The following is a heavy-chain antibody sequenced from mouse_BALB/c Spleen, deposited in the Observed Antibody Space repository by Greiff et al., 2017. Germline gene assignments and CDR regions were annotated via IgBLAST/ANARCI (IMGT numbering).Heavy chain of an antibody. V-gene: IGHV2-6-5*01. CDR3: AKHEGQLGLRTFAY. D-gene: IGHD3-2*01. Sequence: VQGVESGPGLVAPSQSLSITCTVSGFSLTDYGVSWIRQPPGKGLEWLGVIWGGGSKYYNSALKSRLSISKDNSKSQVFLKMNSLQTDDTAMYYCAKHEGQLGLRTFAYWGQGTLVTVSA. CDR2: IWGGGSK. CDR1: GFSLTDYG. J-gene: IGHJ3*01.